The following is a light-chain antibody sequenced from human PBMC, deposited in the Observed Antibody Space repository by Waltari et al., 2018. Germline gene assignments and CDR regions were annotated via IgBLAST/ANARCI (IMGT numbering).Light chain of an antibody. J-gene: IGKJ3*01. CDR1: QSVSSY. Sequence: EIVMTQSPATPSVSPGERVTLSCRASQSVSSYLAWYQQKPGQAPRLLIYGASTRATGIPARISGSGSGTEFTLTISSLQSEDFALYYCQQYNHWPPAFGPGTKVDIK. CDR3: QQYNHWPPA. CDR2: GAS. V-gene: IGKV3-15*01.